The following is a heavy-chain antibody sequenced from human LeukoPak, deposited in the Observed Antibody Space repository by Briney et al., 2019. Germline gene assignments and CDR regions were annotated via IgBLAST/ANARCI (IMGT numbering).Heavy chain of an antibody. CDR1: GNTFRNYG. J-gene: IGHJ4*02. V-gene: IGHV1-18*01. D-gene: IGHD1-26*01. CDR3: ARDTEWELNPDYFDY. Sequence: ASVKVSCKASGNTFRNYGISWVRQAPGQGLEWMGWISAYNGNTKYAQKLQGRVTMTTDTSTNTAYMELRSLRSDDTAVYYCARDTEWELNPDYFDYWGQGTLVTVSS. CDR2: ISAYNGNT.